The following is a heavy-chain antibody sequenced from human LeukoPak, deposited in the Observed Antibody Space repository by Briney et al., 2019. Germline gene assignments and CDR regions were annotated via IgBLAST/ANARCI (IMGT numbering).Heavy chain of an antibody. Sequence: ETLSLTCTVSGGSISSHYWSWIRQAPGKGLEWVSAITSGSGSNVYYTDSLKGRFTISRDNSKNTLYLQMNSLRAEDTAVYYCARHGSWSFDYWGQGTLVTVSA. D-gene: IGHD6-13*01. CDR2: ITSGSGSNV. CDR3: ARHGSWSFDY. CDR1: GGSISSHY. J-gene: IGHJ4*02. V-gene: IGHV3-23*01.